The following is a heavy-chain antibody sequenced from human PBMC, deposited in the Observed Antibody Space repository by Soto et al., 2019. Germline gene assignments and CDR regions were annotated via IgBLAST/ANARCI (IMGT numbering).Heavy chain of an antibody. CDR3: AREPRTTIFGSSHYYGMDV. CDR2: ICYSGSS. CDR1: GGSMSSSC. V-gene: IGHV4-59*12. J-gene: IGHJ6*02. D-gene: IGHD3-3*01. Sequence: NPSETLSLTCTVSGGSMSSSCWSWSRQPPGKGLEWIGNICYSGSSNYNPSLRSRVTISVDTSKNQFSLKLSSVTAADTAVYYCAREPRTTIFGSSHYYGMDVWGQGTTVTVSS.